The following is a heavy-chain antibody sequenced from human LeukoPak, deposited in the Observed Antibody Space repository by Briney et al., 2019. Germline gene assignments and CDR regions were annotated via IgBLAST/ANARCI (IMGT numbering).Heavy chain of an antibody. CDR3: AKGTYGSGSYSQDY. Sequence: GGSLRLSCAASGFTVSSNYMSWVRQAPGKGLEWVSAISGSGGTTHYADSVKGRFTISRDNSKNTLYLQMNSLRAEDTAVYYCAKGTYGSGSYSQDYWGQGTLVTVSS. CDR2: ISGSGGTT. V-gene: IGHV3-23*01. CDR1: GFTVSSNY. D-gene: IGHD3-10*01. J-gene: IGHJ4*02.